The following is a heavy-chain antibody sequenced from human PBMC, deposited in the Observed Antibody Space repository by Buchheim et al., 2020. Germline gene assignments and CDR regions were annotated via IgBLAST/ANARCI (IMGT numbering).Heavy chain of an antibody. CDR1: GFTFSSYS. Sequence: EVQLVESGGGLVKPGGSLRLSCAASGFTFSSYSMNWVRQAPGKGLEWVSSISSSSSYIYYADSVKGRFTISRDNAKNSLYLQMNSLRADDTAVYYCARERVQQQLVPNYYGMDVWGQGTT. V-gene: IGHV3-21*01. CDR2: ISSSSSYI. CDR3: ARERVQQQLVPNYYGMDV. J-gene: IGHJ6*02. D-gene: IGHD6-13*01.